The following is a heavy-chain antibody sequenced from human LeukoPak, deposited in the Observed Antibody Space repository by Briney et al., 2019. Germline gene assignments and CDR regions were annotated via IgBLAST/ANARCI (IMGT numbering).Heavy chain of an antibody. Sequence: SETLSLTCTVSGGSISSYYWSWIRQPPGKGLEWIGYIYYSGSTNYNPSLKSRVTISVDTSKNQFSLKLSSVTAADTAVYYCARQHCSGGSCYHYYYYYYMDVWGKGTTVTISS. CDR2: IYYSGST. V-gene: IGHV4-59*08. J-gene: IGHJ6*03. D-gene: IGHD2-15*01. CDR3: ARQHCSGGSCYHYYYYYYMDV. CDR1: GGSISSYY.